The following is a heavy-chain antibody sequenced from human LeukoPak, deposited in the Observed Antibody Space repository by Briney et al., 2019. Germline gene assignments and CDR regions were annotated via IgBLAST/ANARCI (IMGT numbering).Heavy chain of an antibody. D-gene: IGHD2-2*01. V-gene: IGHV3-23*01. CDR3: AKDXXSSTVPFFLDY. Sequence: GGSLRLSCAASGFTFDDYAMSWVRQAPGKGLEWVSAISGSGAGTYYADSVKGRFTISRDNSKNTLYLQMNSLRAEDTAVYYCAKDXXSSTVPFFLDYWGQGTLVPV. J-gene: IGHJ4*02. CDR2: ISGSGAGT. CDR1: GFTFDDYA.